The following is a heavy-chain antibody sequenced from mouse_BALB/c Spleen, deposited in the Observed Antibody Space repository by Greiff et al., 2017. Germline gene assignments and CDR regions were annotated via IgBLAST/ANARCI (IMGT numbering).Heavy chain of an antibody. CDR3: ARGHGFDY. CDR2: ISSGSSTI. D-gene: IGHD1-1*01. J-gene: IGHJ2*01. Sequence: EVQGVESGGGLVQPGGSRKLSCAASGFTFSSFGMHWVRQAPEKGLEWVAYISSGSSTIYYADTVKGRFTISRDNPKNTLFLRMTSLRSEDTAMYYWARGHGFDYWGQGTTLTVSS. V-gene: IGHV5-17*02. CDR1: GFTFSSFG.